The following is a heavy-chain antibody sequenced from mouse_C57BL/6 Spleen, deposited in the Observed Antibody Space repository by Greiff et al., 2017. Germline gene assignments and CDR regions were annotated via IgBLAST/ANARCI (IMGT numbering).Heavy chain of an antibody. V-gene: IGHV1-54*01. CDR3: ARWGTTAPYFDY. J-gene: IGHJ2*01. D-gene: IGHD1-2*01. Sequence: QVQLQQSGAELVRPGTSVKVSCKASGYAFTNYLIEWVKQRPGQGLEWIGVINPGSGGTNYNEKFKGKATLTADKSSSTAYMQLSSLTSEDSAVYFCARWGTTAPYFDYWGQGTTLTVSS. CDR1: GYAFTNYL. CDR2: INPGSGGT.